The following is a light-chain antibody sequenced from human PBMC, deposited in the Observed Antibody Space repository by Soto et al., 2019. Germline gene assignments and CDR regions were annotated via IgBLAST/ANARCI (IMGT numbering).Light chain of an antibody. CDR3: QQYNSYSPDT. CDR1: QSISSW. J-gene: IGKJ2*01. Sequence: DIQMTQSPSTLSASVGDRVTITCRASQSISSWLAWYPQKPGKAPKLLIYDASSLESGVPSRFSGSGSGTEVTLTISSLQPDDFATYYCQQYNSYSPDTFGQGTKLEIK. V-gene: IGKV1-5*01. CDR2: DAS.